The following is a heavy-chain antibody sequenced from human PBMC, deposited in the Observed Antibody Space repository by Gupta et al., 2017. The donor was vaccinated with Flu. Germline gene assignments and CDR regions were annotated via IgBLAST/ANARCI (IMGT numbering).Heavy chain of an antibody. CDR2: SRRSGCC. J-gene: IGHJ4*02. V-gene: IGHV4-34*01. CDR3: ANLSRRKDIGGYYYFDY. Sequence: WLRNPPRMQLVWLGASRRSGCCIFGPSRHSRVTTSVHTSKAEFALKLSSVASADTAVYYCANLSRRKDIGGYYYFDYWGQGSLVTVVS. D-gene: IGHD3-22*01.